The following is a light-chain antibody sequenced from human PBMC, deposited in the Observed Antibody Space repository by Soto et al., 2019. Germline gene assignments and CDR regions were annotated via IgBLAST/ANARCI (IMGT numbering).Light chain of an antibody. Sequence: EIVMTQSPATLSVSPGERVTLSCRASQRISSNLAWYQQKPGQAPRLLIYGASSRATGIPARFSGSGSGTDFTLTISRLEPEDFAVYYCQQYGSSPLTFGGGTKVEIK. CDR3: QQYGSSPLT. J-gene: IGKJ4*01. CDR2: GAS. CDR1: QRISSN. V-gene: IGKV3-20*01.